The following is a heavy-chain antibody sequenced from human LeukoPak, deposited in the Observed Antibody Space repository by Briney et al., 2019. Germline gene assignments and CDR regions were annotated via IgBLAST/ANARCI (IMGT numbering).Heavy chain of an antibody. Sequence: SETLSLTCAVYGGSFSGYYWSWIRQPPGKGLEWIGYIYYSGSTNYNPSLKSRVTISVDTSKNQFSLKLSSVTAADTAVYYCAREALYGSVDYWGQGTLVTVSS. CDR3: AREALYGSVDY. J-gene: IGHJ4*02. CDR1: GGSFSGYY. V-gene: IGHV4-59*01. D-gene: IGHD3-10*01. CDR2: IYYSGST.